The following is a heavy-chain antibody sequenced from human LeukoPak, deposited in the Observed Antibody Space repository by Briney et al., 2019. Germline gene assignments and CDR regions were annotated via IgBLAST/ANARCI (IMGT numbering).Heavy chain of an antibody. D-gene: IGHD3-10*01. CDR1: GYTFSNYD. Sequence: ASVKVSCKASGYTFSNYDINWVRQATGQGLEWMGWMNPISANSGYSQKFQGRATITRDTSITTAYMELSSLRSEDTAVYYCVRAVRGYGDYYYYYFDVWGKGTTVTVSS. J-gene: IGHJ6*03. CDR3: VRAVRGYGDYYYYYFDV. V-gene: IGHV1-8*03. CDR2: MNPISANS.